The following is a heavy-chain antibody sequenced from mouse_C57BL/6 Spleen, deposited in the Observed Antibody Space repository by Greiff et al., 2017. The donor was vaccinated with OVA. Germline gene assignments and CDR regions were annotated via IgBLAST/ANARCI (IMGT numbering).Heavy chain of an antibody. CDR1: GYTFTSYW. CDR2: IDPSDSYT. Sequence: QVQLQQPGAELVRPGTSVKLSCKASGYTFTSYWMHWVKQRPGQGLEWIGVIDPSDSYTNYNQKFKGKATLTVDTSSSTAYMQLSSLTSEDSAVYYCARGITTVVERNAMDYWGQGTSVTDSS. J-gene: IGHJ4*01. V-gene: IGHV1-59*01. CDR3: ARGITTVVERNAMDY. D-gene: IGHD1-1*01.